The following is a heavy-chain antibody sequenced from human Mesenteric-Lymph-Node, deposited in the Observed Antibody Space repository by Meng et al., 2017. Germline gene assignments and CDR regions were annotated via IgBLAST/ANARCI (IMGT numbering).Heavy chain of an antibody. Sequence: QVQRVPSGAGVKKPGSSVKVSCKASGGSFTSYTINWGRQAPGQGLEWMGRIIPTLGLANYAQKFQGRVTITADISTSTAYMDLSSLRSEDTAMYYCARDVGYGEYYFDYWGQGTLVTVSS. CDR1: GGSFTSYT. D-gene: IGHD4-17*01. V-gene: IGHV1-69*08. J-gene: IGHJ4*02. CDR2: IIPTLGLA. CDR3: ARDVGYGEYYFDY.